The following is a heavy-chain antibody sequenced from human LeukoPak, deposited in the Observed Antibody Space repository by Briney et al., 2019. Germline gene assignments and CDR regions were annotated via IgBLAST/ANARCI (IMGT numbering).Heavy chain of an antibody. J-gene: IGHJ4*02. CDR3: AGNPSYGSGSYPPN. CDR2: INQRGGT. D-gene: IGHD3-10*01. CDR1: GGSFSGYY. Sequence: SETLSLTCAVYGGSFSGYYWTWIRQPPGKGLEWIGEINQRGGTNYNPSLKSRVTISLDTSKNQFSLKLSSMTAADTAVYYCAGNPSYGSGSYPPNWGQGTLVTVSS. V-gene: IGHV4-34*01.